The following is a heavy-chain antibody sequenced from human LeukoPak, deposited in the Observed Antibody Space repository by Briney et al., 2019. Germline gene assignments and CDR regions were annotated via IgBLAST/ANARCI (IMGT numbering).Heavy chain of an antibody. CDR2: IYSGGST. V-gene: IGHV3-53*04. D-gene: IGHD3-22*01. J-gene: IGHJ6*02. CDR3: AYDSSGSLGNYYYGMDV. Sequence: GGSLRLSCAASGFTVSSNYMSWVRQAPGKGLEWVSVIYSGGSTYYADSVKGRFTISRHNSKNTLYLQMNSLRAEDTAVYYCAYDSSGSLGNYYYGMDVWGQGATVTVS. CDR1: GFTVSSNY.